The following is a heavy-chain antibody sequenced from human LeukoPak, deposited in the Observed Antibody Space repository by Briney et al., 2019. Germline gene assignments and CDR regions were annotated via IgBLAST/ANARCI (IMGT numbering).Heavy chain of an antibody. CDR3: ARDPLIAARRNPMRAFDI. V-gene: IGHV4-4*07. Sequence: SETLSLTRTVSGGSISSYYWSWIRQPAGKGLEWIGRIYISGSTDYNPSLKSRVTMSEDTSKNQFSLKLTSVTPEDTAVYYCARDPLIAARRNPMRAFDIWGQGTMVTVSS. J-gene: IGHJ3*02. CDR1: GGSISSYY. CDR2: IYISGST. D-gene: IGHD6-6*01.